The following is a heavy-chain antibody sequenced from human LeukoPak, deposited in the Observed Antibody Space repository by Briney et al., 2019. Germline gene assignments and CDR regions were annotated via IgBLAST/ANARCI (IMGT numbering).Heavy chain of an antibody. CDR1: GGSIESGSSC. CDR2: INFRGHP. J-gene: IGHJ5*02. V-gene: IGHV4-39*01. Sequence: KPSETLSLTCIVSGGSIESGSSCCGWIRQPPGKGLEWIGCINFRGHPYYNPSLKSRVTVSVDTSKNQFSLRLTSVTAADTALYYCARSGSYPAWALNWFDPWGQGTLVTVSS. D-gene: IGHD3-10*01. CDR3: ARSGSYPAWALNWFDP.